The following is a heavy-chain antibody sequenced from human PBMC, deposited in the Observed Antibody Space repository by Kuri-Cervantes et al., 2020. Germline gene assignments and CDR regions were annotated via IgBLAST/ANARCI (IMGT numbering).Heavy chain of an antibody. CDR2: ISAYNGDT. V-gene: IGHV1-18*01. D-gene: IGHD1-26*01. CDR3: ARDREVGAPYYFNY. Sequence: ASVKVSCKASGYTFTNFGVSWVRQAPGQGLEWMGWISAYNGDTNYAQKLQGRVTMTTDTSTNTAYMELRSLRSDDTAVYYCARDREVGAPYYFNYWGQGTLVTVSS. CDR1: GYTFTNFG. J-gene: IGHJ4*02.